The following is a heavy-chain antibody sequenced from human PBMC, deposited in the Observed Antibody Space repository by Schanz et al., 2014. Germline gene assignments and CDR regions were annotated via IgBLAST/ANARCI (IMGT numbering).Heavy chain of an antibody. D-gene: IGHD1-26*01. CDR2: LSYTGGEI. CDR3: ARHRGGNYHAFDV. V-gene: IGHV4-59*08. J-gene: IGHJ3*01. Sequence: QVQLQESGPGLVKPSETLSLTCTVSGGSISGYYWSWIRQAPGKGLEWIGYLSYTGGEINYNPSLKVRFTMSVDTYKTQFSLKLTSVTAADTAAYYCARHRGGNYHAFDVWGQGTMVTVSS. CDR1: GGSISGYY.